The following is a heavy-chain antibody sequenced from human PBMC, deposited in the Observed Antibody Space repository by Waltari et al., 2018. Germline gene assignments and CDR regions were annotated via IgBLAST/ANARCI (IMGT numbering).Heavy chain of an antibody. V-gene: IGHV4-34*01. J-gene: IGHJ4*01. CDR2: IHYSGST. CDR3: ARYGEVPPNYFFDY. D-gene: IGHD2-21*01. Sequence: QVQLHQWGAGQLKPSETLSRTCAVSGESSLGYFWGWIRHSPGTGLEWLGAIHYSGSTNYNPTLASRLSLSVDTTKKQFSLRLTSVTAADAALYFCARYGEVPPNYFFDYWGQGTLVTVSS. CDR1: GESSLGYF.